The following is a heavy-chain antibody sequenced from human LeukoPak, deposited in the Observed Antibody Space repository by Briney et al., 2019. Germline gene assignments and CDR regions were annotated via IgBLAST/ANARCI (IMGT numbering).Heavy chain of an antibody. D-gene: IGHD2-8*02. CDR2: ISSSSSYI. CDR3: ARDSSWWFFDY. V-gene: IGHV3-21*01. CDR1: GFTFSSYS. J-gene: IGHJ4*02. Sequence: GPLRLSCAASGFTFSSYSMNWVRQAPGKGLEWVSSISSSSSYIYYADSVKGRFTISRDNAKNSLYLQMNSLRAEDTAVYYCARDSSWWFFDYWGQGTLVTVSS.